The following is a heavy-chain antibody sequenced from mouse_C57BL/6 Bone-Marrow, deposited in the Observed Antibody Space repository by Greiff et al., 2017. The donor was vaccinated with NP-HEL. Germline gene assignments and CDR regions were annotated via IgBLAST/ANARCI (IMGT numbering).Heavy chain of an antibody. Sequence: QVQLKQSGAELVRPGTSVKLSCKASGYTSTSYWMHWVKQRPGQGLEWIGVIDPSDSYTNYNQKFKGKATLTVDTSSSTAYMQLSSLTSEDSAVYYCARRHWYFDVWGTGTTVTVSS. CDR1: GYTSTSYW. CDR3: ARRHWYFDV. CDR2: IDPSDSYT. V-gene: IGHV1-59*01. J-gene: IGHJ1*03.